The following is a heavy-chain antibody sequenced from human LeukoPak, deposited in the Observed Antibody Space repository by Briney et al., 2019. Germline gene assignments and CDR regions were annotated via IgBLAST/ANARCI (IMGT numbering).Heavy chain of an antibody. D-gene: IGHD1-26*01. CDR3: AIDVGELLTY. V-gene: IGHV1-24*01. Sequence: ASVKVSCKVSGYTLTELSMHWVRQAPGKRLEWMGGVDPEDGEIIYAQKFQGRVTMTEDTSTDTAYMELSSLRSEDTAVYYCAIDVGELLTYWGQGTLVTVSS. J-gene: IGHJ4*02. CDR1: GYTLTELS. CDR2: VDPEDGEI.